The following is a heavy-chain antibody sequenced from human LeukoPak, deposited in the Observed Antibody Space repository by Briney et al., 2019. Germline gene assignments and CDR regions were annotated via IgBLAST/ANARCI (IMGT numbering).Heavy chain of an antibody. CDR2: INPNSGGT. CDR1: GYTFTGYY. Sequence: GASVKVSCKASGYTFTGYYMHWVRQAPGQGLEWMGWINPNSGGTNYAQKFQGRVTMTRDTSISTAYMELSRLRSDDTAVYYCARGPRLRSASPLKRFFDYWGQGTLVTVSS. D-gene: IGHD3-16*01. J-gene: IGHJ4*02. CDR3: ARGPRLRSASPLKRFFDY. V-gene: IGHV1-2*02.